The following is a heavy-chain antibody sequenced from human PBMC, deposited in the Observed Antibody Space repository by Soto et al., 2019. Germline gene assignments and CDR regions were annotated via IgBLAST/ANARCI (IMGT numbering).Heavy chain of an antibody. J-gene: IGHJ6*02. V-gene: IGHV1-8*01. Sequence: QVQLVQSGAEVKKPGASVKVSCKASGYTFTSYDINWVRQATGQGLEWMGWMNPNSGNTGYAQKFQGRVTMTRNTSIRTAYMELSSLRSEDTAVYYCARGNWNDYYYYYGMDVWGQGTTVTVSS. CDR2: MNPNSGNT. CDR3: ARGNWNDYYYYYGMDV. CDR1: GYTFTSYD. D-gene: IGHD1-1*01.